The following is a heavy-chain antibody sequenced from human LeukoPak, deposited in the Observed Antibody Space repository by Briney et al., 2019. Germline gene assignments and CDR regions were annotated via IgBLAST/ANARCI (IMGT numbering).Heavy chain of an antibody. CDR1: GGTFSSYA. J-gene: IGHJ6*03. CDR3: ARDGGYSYGHYYYYYMDV. Sequence: SVKVSCKASGGTFSSYAISWVRQAPGQGLEWMGGIIPIFGTANYAQKFQGRVTITADKSTSTAYMELSSLRSEDTAVYYCARDGGYSYGHYYYYYMDVWGKGTTVTVSS. V-gene: IGHV1-69*06. CDR2: IIPIFGTA. D-gene: IGHD5-18*01.